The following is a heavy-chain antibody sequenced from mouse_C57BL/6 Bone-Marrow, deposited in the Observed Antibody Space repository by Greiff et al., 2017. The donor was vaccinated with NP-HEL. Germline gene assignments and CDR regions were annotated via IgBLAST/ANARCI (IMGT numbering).Heavy chain of an antibody. Sequence: VQLQQPGAELVKPGASVKMSCKASGYTFTSYWMTWVQQRPGQGLEWIGDIYPGSGSTNYNEKFKSKATLTVDTSSSTAYMQLSSLTSEDSAVYYCARYPYYSYAMDYWGQGTSVTVSS. J-gene: IGHJ4*01. D-gene: IGHD1-1*01. CDR2: IYPGSGST. CDR3: ARYPYYSYAMDY. V-gene: IGHV1-55*01. CDR1: GYTFTSYW.